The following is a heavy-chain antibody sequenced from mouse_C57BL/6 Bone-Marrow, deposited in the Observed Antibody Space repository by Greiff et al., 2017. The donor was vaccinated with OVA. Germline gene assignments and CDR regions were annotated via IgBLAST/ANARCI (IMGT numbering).Heavy chain of an antibody. J-gene: IGHJ3*01. CDR3: ASPIYYDYGWFAY. Sequence: VQLQQPGPELVKPGASVKLSCKASGYTFTSYWMHWVKQRPGQGLEWIGNINPSNGGTNYNEKFKSKATLTVDKSSSTAYMQLSSLTSEDSAVYYCASPIYYDYGWFAYWGQGTLVTVSA. CDR1: GYTFTSYW. V-gene: IGHV1-53*01. D-gene: IGHD2-4*01. CDR2: INPSNGGT.